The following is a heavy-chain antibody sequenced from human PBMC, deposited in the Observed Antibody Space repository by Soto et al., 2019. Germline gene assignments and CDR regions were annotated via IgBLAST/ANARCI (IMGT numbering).Heavy chain of an antibody. V-gene: IGHV3-23*01. CDR1: GFTFSSYA. CDR2: ISGSGGST. CDR3: AKRTVGWYFDL. Sequence: EVQLLESGGGLVQPGGSLRLSCAASGFTFSSYAMNWVRQAPGKGLEWVSVISGSGGSTYYADAVKGRFTISRDNYKNTLYLQMNSLRAADTAVYYCAKRTVGWYFDLWGRGSLVTVSS. D-gene: IGHD4-17*01. J-gene: IGHJ2*01.